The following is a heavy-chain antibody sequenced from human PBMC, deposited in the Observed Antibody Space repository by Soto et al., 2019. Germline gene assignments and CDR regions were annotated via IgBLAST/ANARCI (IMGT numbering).Heavy chain of an antibody. J-gene: IGHJ3*02. CDR1: GGSVSSGNYY. Sequence: QVQLQESGPGLVKPSETLSLTCTVSGGSVSSGNYYWSWIRQPPGKGLEWIGYFYYIGSINYNPSLHSQETIIINDSKIQFSQRLSAVTAAYTGVYCFAREQYSSSWFPSEAFDNWGQGTMVTVSS. V-gene: IGHV4-61*01. CDR2: FYYIGSI. CDR3: AREQYSSSWFPSEAFDN. D-gene: IGHD6-13*01.